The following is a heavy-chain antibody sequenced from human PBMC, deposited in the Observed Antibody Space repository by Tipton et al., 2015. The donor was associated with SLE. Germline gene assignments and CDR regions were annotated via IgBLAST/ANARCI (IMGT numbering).Heavy chain of an antibody. Sequence: TLSLTCAVSGGSLTGHYWSWIRQPPGKGLEWIAEINHRGDTNHNPSLKSRVTISVDTSKNQLSLRLSSVTAADTAVYYCARERAEYYGSGSYFEYWGQGTLVTVSS. CDR1: GGSLTGHY. J-gene: IGHJ4*02. CDR3: ARERAEYYGSGSYFEY. CDR2: INHRGDT. V-gene: IGHV4-34*01. D-gene: IGHD3-10*01.